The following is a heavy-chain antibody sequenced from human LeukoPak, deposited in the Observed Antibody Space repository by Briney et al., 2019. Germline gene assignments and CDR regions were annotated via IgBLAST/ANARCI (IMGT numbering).Heavy chain of an antibody. J-gene: IGHJ4*02. CDR3: ARGPYSSDAGY. Sequence: SETLSLTCAVYGGSFTSYYWSWIRQPPGKGLEWIGEISHTGHTNYNPSLKSRVTMSVETSKNQLSLILTSVTAADAAVYYCARGPYSSDAGYWGQGTLVTVSS. CDR1: GGSFTSYY. CDR2: ISHTGHT. V-gene: IGHV4-34*01. D-gene: IGHD6-25*01.